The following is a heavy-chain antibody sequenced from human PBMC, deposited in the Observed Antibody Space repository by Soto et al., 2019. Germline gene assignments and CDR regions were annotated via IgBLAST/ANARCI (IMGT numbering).Heavy chain of an antibody. Sequence: PSETLSLTCAVYGGSFSGYYWSWIRQPPGKGLEWIGEINHSGSTNHNPSLKSRVTISVDTSKNQFSLKLSSVTAADTAVYYCARGLVGHYYDSSGYYYYYYGMDVWGQGTTVTV. J-gene: IGHJ6*02. D-gene: IGHD3-22*01. CDR3: ARGLVGHYYDSSGYYYYYYGMDV. CDR1: GGSFSGYY. CDR2: INHSGST. V-gene: IGHV4-34*01.